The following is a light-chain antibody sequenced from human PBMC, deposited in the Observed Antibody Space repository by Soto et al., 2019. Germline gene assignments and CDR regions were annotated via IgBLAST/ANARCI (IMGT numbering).Light chain of an antibody. CDR3: QQYGSSPPVT. Sequence: EIVLTQSPGTLSLSPGERVTLSCGASQSVSNSYLAWYQQKPGQTPRLLIYGASGRATGIPDRFSGSGSGTDFTLTISRLEPEDFAMYYCQQYGSSPPVTFGQGTRLEIK. J-gene: IGKJ5*01. V-gene: IGKV3-20*01. CDR1: QSVSNSY. CDR2: GAS.